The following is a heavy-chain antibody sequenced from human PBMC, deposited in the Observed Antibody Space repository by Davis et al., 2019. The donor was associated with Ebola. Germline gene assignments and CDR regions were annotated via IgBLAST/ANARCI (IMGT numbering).Heavy chain of an antibody. J-gene: IGHJ4*02. CDR1: GFTFSSYS. CDR3: ARDPPGVY. Sequence: GESLKISCVASGFTFSSYSMNWVRQAPGKGLEWASYISSSSSTIYYADSVKGRFTISRDNAKNSLYLQMNSLRDEDTAVYYCARDPPGVYWGQGTLVTVSS. V-gene: IGHV3-48*02. D-gene: IGHD2-8*01. CDR2: ISSSSSTI.